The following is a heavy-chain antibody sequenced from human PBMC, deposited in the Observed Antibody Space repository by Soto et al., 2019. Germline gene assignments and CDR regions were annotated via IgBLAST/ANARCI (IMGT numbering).Heavy chain of an antibody. CDR3: ARYLPFYGSGNIIGHFDY. CDR2: ILHTGGT. Sequence: SETLSLTCAVSGGSISGGGFSWSWIRQPPGKGLEWIGYILHTGGTYYNPSLKSRVTISVDTSKNQFSLKLSSATAADTAVYYCARYLPFYGSGNIIGHFDYWGQGTLVTVSS. D-gene: IGHD3-10*01. CDR1: GGSISGGGFS. J-gene: IGHJ4*02. V-gene: IGHV4-30-2*05.